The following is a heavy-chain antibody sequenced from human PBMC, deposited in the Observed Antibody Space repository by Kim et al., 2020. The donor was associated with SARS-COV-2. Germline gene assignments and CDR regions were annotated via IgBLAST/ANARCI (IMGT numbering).Heavy chain of an antibody. Sequence: GGSLRLSCAASGFTFSSYEMNWVRQAPGKGLEWVSYISSSGSTIYYADSVKGRFTVSRDNAKNSLYLQMNRLRSEDTAVYYCARDPYNWNYRGSDYFDYWNQCPLVTVSS. V-gene: IGHV3-48*03. J-gene: IGHJ4*01. CDR2: ISSSGSTI. D-gene: IGHD1-7*01. CDR3: ARDPYNWNYRGSDYFDY. CDR1: GFTFSSYE.